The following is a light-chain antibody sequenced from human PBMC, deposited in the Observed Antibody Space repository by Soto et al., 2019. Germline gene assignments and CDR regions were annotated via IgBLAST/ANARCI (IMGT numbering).Light chain of an antibody. Sequence: EIVMTQSPATLSVSPGARPTLSCRASQSVSTNLPWYQQKPGQAPRLLFYGASTRAPDIPARFSCSGSGTAFTLTSSSLQAEEVAVYYCQQYNSWPPWAFGQGTKVDI. J-gene: IGKJ1*01. V-gene: IGKV3-15*01. CDR1: QSVSTN. CDR2: GAS. CDR3: QQYNSWPPWA.